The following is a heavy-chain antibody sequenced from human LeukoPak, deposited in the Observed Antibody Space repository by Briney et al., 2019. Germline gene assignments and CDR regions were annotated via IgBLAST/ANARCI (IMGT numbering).Heavy chain of an antibody. CDR3: ATDPSSPIDHWFAP. Sequence: SETLSLTCTVSGGSISSGSYYWSWIRQPAGKGLEWIGRIYTSGSANYIPSLKSRLTISVDTSTNHFSLQLSSVTAAATAVYYCATDPSSPIDHWFAPWGQGTLVTVSS. V-gene: IGHV4-61*02. CDR1: GGSISSGSYY. J-gene: IGHJ5*02. CDR2: IYTSGSA.